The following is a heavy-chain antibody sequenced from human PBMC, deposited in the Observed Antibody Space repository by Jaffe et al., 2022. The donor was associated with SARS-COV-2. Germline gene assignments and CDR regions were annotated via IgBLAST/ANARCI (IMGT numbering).Heavy chain of an antibody. CDR2: INRDGGER. J-gene: IGHJ6*02. D-gene: IGHD3-3*01. Sequence: EVQLVESGGGLVQSGGSLRLSCAASRFTFSSFWMSWVRQASGKGLEWVANINRDGGERYYVDSVKGRFTISRDNAKSSVDLQMNSLRDEDTAVYYCARIIQGGGGLDVWGQGTTVTVSS. CDR1: RFTFSSFW. CDR3: ARIIQGGGGLDV. V-gene: IGHV3-7*01.